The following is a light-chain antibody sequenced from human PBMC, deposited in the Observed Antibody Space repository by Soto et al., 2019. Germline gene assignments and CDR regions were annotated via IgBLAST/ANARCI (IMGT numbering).Light chain of an antibody. J-gene: IGKJ1*01. Sequence: DIQMTQSPSTLSASVGDRVTITCLASQSISSWLAWYQQKPGKAPKLLIYKASSLESGVPSRFSGSGSGTEFTLTISSLQPDDFATYHCQQYNSYSWTFGQGTKVEIK. CDR3: QQYNSYSWT. CDR2: KAS. V-gene: IGKV1-5*03. CDR1: QSISSW.